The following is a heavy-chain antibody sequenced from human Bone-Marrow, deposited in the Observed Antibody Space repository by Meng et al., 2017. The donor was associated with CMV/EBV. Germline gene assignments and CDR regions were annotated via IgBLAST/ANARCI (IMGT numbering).Heavy chain of an antibody. CDR2: IDWDDDK. CDR3: ARIREYYGVYYFDY. D-gene: IGHD2/OR15-2a*01. CDR1: GFSLSTSGMR. J-gene: IGHJ4*02. Sequence: SGPTLVKPTQTLTLTCTFSGFSLSTSGMRVSWIRQPPGKALEWLARIDWDDDKFYSTSLKTRLTISKDTSKNQVVLTMTNMDPVDTATYYCARIREYYGVYYFDYWGQGTLVTVSS. V-gene: IGHV2-70D*14.